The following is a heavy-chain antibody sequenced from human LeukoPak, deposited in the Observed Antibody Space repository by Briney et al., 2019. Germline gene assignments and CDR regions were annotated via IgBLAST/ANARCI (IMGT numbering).Heavy chain of an antibody. Sequence: SETLSLTCTVAGGSISSYYWSWIRQPPGKGLEWIGYIYYSGSTNYNPSLKSRVTISVHKSKNQCFLKLSSVTAADTAVYYCARVGGYDYMVCDYWGQGTLVTVSS. CDR1: GGSISSYY. CDR2: IYYSGST. D-gene: IGHD5-12*01. J-gene: IGHJ4*02. V-gene: IGHV4-59*01. CDR3: ARVGGYDYMVCDY.